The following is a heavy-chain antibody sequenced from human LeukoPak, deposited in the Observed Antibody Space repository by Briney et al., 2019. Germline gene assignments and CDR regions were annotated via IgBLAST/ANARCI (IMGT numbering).Heavy chain of an antibody. Sequence: GGSLRLSCAASGFTFSDYYMSWIRQAPGKGLEWVSYISSSGSTIYYADSVKGRFTISRDNAKNSLYLQMNSLRAEDTAVYYCASQLWFGEYFDYWGQGTLVTVSS. J-gene: IGHJ4*02. CDR1: GFTFSDYY. CDR2: ISSSGSTI. CDR3: ASQLWFGEYFDY. D-gene: IGHD3-10*01. V-gene: IGHV3-11*04.